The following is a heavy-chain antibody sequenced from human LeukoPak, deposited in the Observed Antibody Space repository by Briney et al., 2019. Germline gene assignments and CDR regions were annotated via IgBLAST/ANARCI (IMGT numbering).Heavy chain of an antibody. CDR3: AKADYTVTSGFDY. V-gene: IGHV3-53*01. CDR2: IYSDGST. J-gene: IGHJ4*02. D-gene: IGHD4-17*01. Sequence: PGGSLRLSCAASGFSVSSNYMSWVRQAPGKGLEWVSVIYSDGSTYYADSVKGRFTISRDISESTLYLQMNSLRAEDTAVYYCAKADYTVTSGFDYWGQGTLVTVSS. CDR1: GFSVSSNY.